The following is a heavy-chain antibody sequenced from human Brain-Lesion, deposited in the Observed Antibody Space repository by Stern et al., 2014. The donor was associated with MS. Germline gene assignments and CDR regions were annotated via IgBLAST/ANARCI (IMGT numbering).Heavy chain of an antibody. J-gene: IGHJ5*02. CDR3: AKDGPALVTNWFDP. Sequence: QVQLVESGPEVKKPGPSVQVSCTASGGTFGTYPITWLRQAPGPGLEWMGRIIPIFGSPNYAQKFQGRVTITADRSTTTVYMKLSSLKSDDAAVYYCAKDGPALVTNWFDPWGRGTLVTVSS. CDR2: IIPIFGSP. D-gene: IGHD5-18*01. V-gene: IGHV1-69*06. CDR1: GGTFGTYP.